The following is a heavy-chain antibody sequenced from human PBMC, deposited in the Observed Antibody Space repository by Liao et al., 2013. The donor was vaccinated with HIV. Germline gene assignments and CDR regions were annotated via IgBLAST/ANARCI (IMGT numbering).Heavy chain of an antibody. J-gene: IGHJ5*02. Sequence: QVQLQESGPGLVKPSETLSLTCTVSGGSISSYYWSWIRQPPGKGLEWIGRIYTSGNTNYNPSLKSRVTMSVDTSKNQFSLKLSSVTAADTAVYYCARTDQYYDFWNGYENWFDPWGQGTLVTVSS. V-gene: IGHV4-4*07. CDR1: GGSISSYY. D-gene: IGHD3-3*01. CDR2: IYTSGNT. CDR3: ARTDQYYDFWNGYENWFDP.